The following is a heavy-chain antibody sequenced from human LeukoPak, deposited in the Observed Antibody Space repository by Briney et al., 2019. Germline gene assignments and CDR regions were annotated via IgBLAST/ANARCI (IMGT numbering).Heavy chain of an antibody. J-gene: IGHJ4*02. CDR1: GFTFSSYA. CDR2: ISGSGGST. V-gene: IGHV3-23*01. D-gene: IGHD3-10*01. CDR3: AKVHYYGSGSPDFFDY. Sequence: GGSLRLSCAASGFTFSSYAMSWVRQAPGKGLEWVSAISGSGGSTYYADSVKGRFTISRDNSKNTLYLQMNSLRAEDTAVYYCAKVHYYGSGSPDFFDYWGQGTLVTVSS.